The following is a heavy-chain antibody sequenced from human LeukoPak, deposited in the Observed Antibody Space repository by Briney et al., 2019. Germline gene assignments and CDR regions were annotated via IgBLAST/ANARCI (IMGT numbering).Heavy chain of an antibody. V-gene: IGHV1-46*01. D-gene: IGHD2-15*01. CDR2: INPSGGST. Sequence: ASVKVSCKASGYTFTSYYMHWVRQAPGQALEWMGIINPSGGSTSYAQKFQGRVTMTRDTSTSTVYMELSSLRSEDTAVYYCAREGYCSGGSCKRQQFDYWGQGTLVTVSS. CDR1: GYTFTSYY. J-gene: IGHJ4*02. CDR3: AREGYCSGGSCKRQQFDY.